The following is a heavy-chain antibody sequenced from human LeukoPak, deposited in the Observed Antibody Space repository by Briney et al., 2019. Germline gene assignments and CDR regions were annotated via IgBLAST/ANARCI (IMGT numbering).Heavy chain of an antibody. CDR2: MNPDGSEK. V-gene: IGHV3-7*05. J-gene: IGHJ4*02. CDR1: GFTFSNFW. D-gene: IGHD5-24*01. Sequence: GGCLRLSCVASGFTFSNFWLMWVRQATEKGLEWVATMNPDGSEKYYVASVKGRFTISRDNAKNSMYLQMNSLTDEDTAVYYCARDRGWLQFDYWGQGTLVTVSS. CDR3: ARDRGWLQFDY.